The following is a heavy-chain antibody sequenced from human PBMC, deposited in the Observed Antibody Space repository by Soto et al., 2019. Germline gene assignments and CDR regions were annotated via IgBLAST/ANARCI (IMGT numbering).Heavy chain of an antibody. CDR2: IIPIFGTA. V-gene: IGHV1-69*13. CDR1: GGTFSSYA. D-gene: IGHD2-2*01. J-gene: IGHJ5*02. Sequence: ASVKVSCKASGGTFSSYAISWVRQAPGQGLEWMGGIIPIFGTANYAQKFQGRVTITADESTSTAYMELSSLRSEDTAVYYCANFLLVQRGYCSSTSCSGWFDPWGQGTLVTVSS. CDR3: ANFLLVQRGYCSSTSCSGWFDP.